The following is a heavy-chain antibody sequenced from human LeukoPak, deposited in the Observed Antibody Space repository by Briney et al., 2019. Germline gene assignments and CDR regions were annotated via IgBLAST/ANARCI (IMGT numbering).Heavy chain of an antibody. CDR1: GGSISSYY. V-gene: IGHV4-59*01. J-gene: IGHJ4*02. CDR3: ARGLAAAGTIDY. CDR2: IYYSGST. D-gene: IGHD6-13*01. Sequence: SETLSLTXTVSGGSISSYYWSWIRQPPGKGLEWIGYIYYSGSTNYNPSLKSRATISVDTSKNQFSLKLSSVTAADTAVYYCARGLAAAGTIDYWGQGTLVTVSS.